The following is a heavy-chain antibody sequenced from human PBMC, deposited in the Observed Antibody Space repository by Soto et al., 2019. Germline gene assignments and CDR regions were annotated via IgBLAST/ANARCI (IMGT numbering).Heavy chain of an antibody. V-gene: IGHV1-69*01. CDR2: IIPIPGTA. CDR3: ARSQGSSTSLEIYYYYYYGIDV. Sequence: QVQLVQSGAEVKKPGSSVKVSCKASGGTFGSYAISWVRQAPGQGLEWMGGIIPIPGTANYAQKFQGRVTIAADESTSTAYMELSSLRSEDTGVYYCARSQGSSTSLEIYYYYYYGIDVWGKGTTVTVSS. J-gene: IGHJ6*04. D-gene: IGHD2-2*01. CDR1: GGTFGSYA.